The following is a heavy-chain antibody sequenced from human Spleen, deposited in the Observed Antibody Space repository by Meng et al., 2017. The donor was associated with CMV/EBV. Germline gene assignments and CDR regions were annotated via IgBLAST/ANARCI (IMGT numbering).Heavy chain of an antibody. J-gene: IGHJ4*02. V-gene: IGHV4-39*01. D-gene: IGHD5-24*01. CDR2: IYYSGST. CDR1: GGSISSSSYY. CDR3: ARHTPHLRSRDGYTDFDY. Sequence: SETLSLTCTVSGGSISSSSYYWGWIRQPPGKGLEWIGSIYYSGSTYYNPSLKSRVTISVDTSKNQFSLKLSSVTAADTAVYYCARHTPHLRSRDGYTDFDYWGQGTLVTVSS.